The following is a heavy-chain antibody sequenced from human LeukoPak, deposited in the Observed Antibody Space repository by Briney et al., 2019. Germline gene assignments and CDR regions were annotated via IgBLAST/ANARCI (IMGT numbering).Heavy chain of an antibody. D-gene: IGHD1-26*01. V-gene: IGHV5-51*01. CDR3: GRKISGSYSGLDY. CDR1: GYSFTSYW. J-gene: IGHJ4*02. CDR2: IYPADSET. Sequence: GESLKISCKGSGYSFTSYWIGWVRQMPGKGLEWMGIIYPADSETRYSPSFQGQVTISVDKSISTAYLQWSSLKASDTAMYYFGRKISGSYSGLDYWGQGTLVTVSS.